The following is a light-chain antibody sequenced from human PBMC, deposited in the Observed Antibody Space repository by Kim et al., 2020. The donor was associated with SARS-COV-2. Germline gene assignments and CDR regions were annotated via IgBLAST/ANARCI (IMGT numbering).Light chain of an antibody. V-gene: IGLV1-44*01. Sequence: ELTQPPSVSATPGQRVTISCFGSSSNIGSNTVNWYQQLPGTAPKVLIYINNQRPSGVPARFSGSKSGTSASLAISGLQSKDEGDYYCASWDDSLNGLVFGGGTQLTVL. J-gene: IGLJ3*02. CDR1: SSNIGSNT. CDR2: INN. CDR3: ASWDDSLNGLV.